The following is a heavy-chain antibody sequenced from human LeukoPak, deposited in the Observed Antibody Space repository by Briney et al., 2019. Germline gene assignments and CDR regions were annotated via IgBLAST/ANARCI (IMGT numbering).Heavy chain of an antibody. J-gene: IGHJ4*02. CDR1: GYSFTSYW. CDR3: ARHEGYSSSAEVY. Sequence: GESLKISCKGSGYSFTSYWISWVRQMPGKGLEWMGRIDPSDAYTNYSPSFQGHVTISSDKSIKTAYPQWSSLKASDTAMYYCARHEGYSSSAEVYWGQGTLVAASS. D-gene: IGHD6-13*01. V-gene: IGHV5-10-1*01. CDR2: IDPSDAYT.